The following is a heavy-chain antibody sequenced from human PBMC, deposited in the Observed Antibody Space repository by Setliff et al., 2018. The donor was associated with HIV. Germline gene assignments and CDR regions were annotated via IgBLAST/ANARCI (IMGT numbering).Heavy chain of an antibody. CDR1: GFTFINYW. V-gene: IGHV3-7*01. CDR3: ARDKHIVVVTANPTAGY. Sequence: HPGGSLRLSCAASGFTFINYWMTWVRQSPGKGLEWVANIKQDGSEKYYVDSVKGRFSISRDVLKNSLYLQMNSLRAEDTAVYYCARDKHIVVVTANPTAGYWGQGTLVTVSS. J-gene: IGHJ4*02. CDR2: IKQDGSEK. D-gene: IGHD2-21*02.